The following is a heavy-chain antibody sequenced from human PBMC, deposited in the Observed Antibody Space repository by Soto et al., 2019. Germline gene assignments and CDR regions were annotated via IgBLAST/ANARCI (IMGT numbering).Heavy chain of an antibody. CDR1: GGSISSGGYY. CDR3: ARVSGYSSGWYRAY. V-gene: IGHV4-31*03. D-gene: IGHD6-19*01. Sequence: PSETLSLTCTVSGGSISSGGYYWGWIRQHPGKGLEWIGYIYYSGSTYYNPSLKSRVTISVDTSKNQFSLKLSSVTAADTAVYYCARVSGYSSGWYRAYWGQGTLVTVSS. CDR2: IYYSGST. J-gene: IGHJ4*02.